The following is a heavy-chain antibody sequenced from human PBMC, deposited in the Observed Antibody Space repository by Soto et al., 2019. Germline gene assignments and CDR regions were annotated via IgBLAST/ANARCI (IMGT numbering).Heavy chain of an antibody. CDR3: ARDGITGTTGAFDI. V-gene: IGHV3-33*01. CDR2: IWYDGSNK. Sequence: GGSLRLSCAASGFTFSSYGMHWVRQAPGKGLEWVAVIWYDGSNKYYADSVKGRFTISRDNSKNTLYLQMNSLRAEDTAVYYCARDGITGTTGAFDIWGQGTMVTVSS. D-gene: IGHD1-20*01. CDR1: GFTFSSYG. J-gene: IGHJ3*02.